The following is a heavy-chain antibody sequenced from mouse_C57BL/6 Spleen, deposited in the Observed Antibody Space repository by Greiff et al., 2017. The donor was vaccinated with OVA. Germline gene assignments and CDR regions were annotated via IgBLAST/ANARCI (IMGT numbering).Heavy chain of an antibody. CDR2: ISSGSSTI. D-gene: IGHD1-1*01. CDR1: GFTFSDYG. CDR3: ARPTVVDWYFDV. Sequence: VQLKESGGGLVKPGGSLKLSCAASGFTFSDYGMHWVRQAPEKGLEWVAYISSGSSTIYYADTVKGRFTISRDNAKNTLFLQMTSLRSEDTAMYYCARPTVVDWYFDVWGTGTTVTVSS. J-gene: IGHJ1*03. V-gene: IGHV5-17*01.